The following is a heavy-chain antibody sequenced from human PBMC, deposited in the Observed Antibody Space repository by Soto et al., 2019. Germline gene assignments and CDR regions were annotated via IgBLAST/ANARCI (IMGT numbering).Heavy chain of an antibody. CDR2: TMPIYDTA. D-gene: IGHD2-2*01. Sequence: SVKVSCKASGGPFRNYVISWLRQAPGQGLEWMGGTMPIYDTANYAQKFQGRVTITADESTTTVYMEVSGQRSAHTTVYYSAGYWGSSTYYGAFDNWGQGTLVTVSS. J-gene: IGHJ4*01. CDR1: GGPFRNYV. CDR3: AGYWGSSTYYGAFDN. V-gene: IGHV1-69*13.